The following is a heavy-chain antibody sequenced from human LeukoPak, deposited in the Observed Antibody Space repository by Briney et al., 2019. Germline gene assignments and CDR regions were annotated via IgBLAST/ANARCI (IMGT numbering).Heavy chain of an antibody. D-gene: IGHD4-17*01. CDR2: ISLDGTIT. J-gene: IGHJ4*02. Sequence: GGSLRLSCTASGFTFSSSGMHWVRQAPGKRLEWVAVISLDGTITDYAEDVRGRFFISRDTSKNILVLQMNSLRTEDTAVYYCARETGSAVGSTDFDYWGQGTLVTVSS. CDR3: ARETGSAVGSTDFDY. CDR1: GFTFSSSG. V-gene: IGHV3-30*03.